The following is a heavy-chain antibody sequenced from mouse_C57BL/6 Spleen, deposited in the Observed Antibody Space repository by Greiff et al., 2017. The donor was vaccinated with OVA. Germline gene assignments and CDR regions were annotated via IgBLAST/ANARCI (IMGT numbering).Heavy chain of an antibody. J-gene: IGHJ1*03. Sequence: EVQLQPSGPGLVKPSQSLSLTCSVTGYSITSGYYWNWIRQFPGNKLEWMGYISYDGSNNYNSSLKNRIYITRDTSKNQFFLKLNSVTTEETATYYCATRKWYFDVWGTGTTVTVSS. V-gene: IGHV3-6*01. D-gene: IGHD3-3*01. CDR3: ATRKWYFDV. CDR1: GYSITSGYY. CDR2: ISYDGSN.